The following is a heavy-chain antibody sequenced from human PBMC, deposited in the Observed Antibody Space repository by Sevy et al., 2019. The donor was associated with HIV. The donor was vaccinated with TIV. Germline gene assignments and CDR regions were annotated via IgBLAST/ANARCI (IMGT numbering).Heavy chain of an antibody. V-gene: IGHV3-48*03. CDR1: GFTFSSYE. J-gene: IGHJ5*02. Sequence: GGSLRLSCAASGFTFSSYEMNWVRQAPGKGLEWDSYISSSGSTIYYADSVKRRFTISRDNAKNSLYLQMNSLRAEDTAVYYCARAYCAGDCPQGYNWFDPWGQGTLVTVSS. D-gene: IGHD2-21*02. CDR3: ARAYCAGDCPQGYNWFDP. CDR2: ISSSGSTI.